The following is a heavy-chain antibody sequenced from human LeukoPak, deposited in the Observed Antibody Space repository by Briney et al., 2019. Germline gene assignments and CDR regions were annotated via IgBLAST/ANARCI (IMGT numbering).Heavy chain of an antibody. Sequence: PGGSLRLSCAASGFTFSSYAMSWVRKAPGKGLEGVSAISGSGGSTYYADSVKGRFTISRDNSKNTLYLQMNSLRAEDTAVYYCAKDPRYYYDSSGSGDYWGQGTLVTVSS. CDR3: AKDPRYYYDSSGSGDY. CDR2: ISGSGGST. D-gene: IGHD3-22*01. CDR1: GFTFSSYA. V-gene: IGHV3-23*01. J-gene: IGHJ4*02.